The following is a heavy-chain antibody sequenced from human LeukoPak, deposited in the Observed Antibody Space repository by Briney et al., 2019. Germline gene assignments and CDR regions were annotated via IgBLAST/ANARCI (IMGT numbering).Heavy chain of an antibody. V-gene: IGHV3-48*01. CDR1: GFTFSSYR. D-gene: IGHD3-22*01. CDR3: ASGVGYDSSGYYDY. CDR2: ISSGSSTV. J-gene: IGHJ4*02. Sequence: GGSLRLSCAGYGFTFSSYRMKWVRQAPGKGLEWLSYISSGSSTVYYADSVKGRFTISRDNAKNSLYLQMNSLRAEDTAVYYCASGVGYDSSGYYDYWGQGTLVTVSS.